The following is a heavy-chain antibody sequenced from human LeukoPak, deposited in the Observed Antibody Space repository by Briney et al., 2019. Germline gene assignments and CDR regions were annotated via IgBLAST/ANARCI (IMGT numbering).Heavy chain of an antibody. CDR2: ISAYNGNT. CDR3: ASSDCSSTSCPYYKDYYYYYGMDV. Sequence: GESLKISCKGSGYTFTSYGISWVRQAPGQGLEWMGWISAYNGNTNYAQKLQGRVTMTTDTSTSTAYMELRSLRSDDTAVYYCASSDCSSTSCPYYKDYYYYYGMDVWGQGTTVTVSS. D-gene: IGHD2-2*01. CDR1: GYTFTSYG. J-gene: IGHJ6*02. V-gene: IGHV1-18*01.